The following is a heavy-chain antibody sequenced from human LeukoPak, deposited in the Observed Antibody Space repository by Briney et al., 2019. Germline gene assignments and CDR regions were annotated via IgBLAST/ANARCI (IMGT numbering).Heavy chain of an antibody. V-gene: IGHV3-15*01. Sequence: GGSLRLSCAASGFTFSNAWMSGVRQAPGKGLEWVGRIKSKTDGGTTDYAAPVKGRFTISRDDSKNTLYLQMNSLKTEDTAVYYCTTEAYYYGSGSIDYWGQGTLVTVSS. D-gene: IGHD3-10*01. CDR3: TTEAYYYGSGSIDY. CDR2: IKSKTDGGTT. J-gene: IGHJ4*02. CDR1: GFTFSNAW.